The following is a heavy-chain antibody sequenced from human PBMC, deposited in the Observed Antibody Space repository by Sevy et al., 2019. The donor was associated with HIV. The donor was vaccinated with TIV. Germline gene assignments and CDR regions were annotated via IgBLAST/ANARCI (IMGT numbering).Heavy chain of an antibody. CDR2: IKQDGSDK. Sequence: GGFLRLSCAASGFTFSSHWMTWVRQAPGKGLEWVANIKQDGSDKYYVDSVKGRFTISRDNGKNSLYLQMNSLRAEDTAVYYCARGGAAISWGLGTLVTVSS. V-gene: IGHV3-7*04. CDR1: GFTFSSHW. D-gene: IGHD3-3*01. CDR3: ARGGAAIS. J-gene: IGHJ5*02.